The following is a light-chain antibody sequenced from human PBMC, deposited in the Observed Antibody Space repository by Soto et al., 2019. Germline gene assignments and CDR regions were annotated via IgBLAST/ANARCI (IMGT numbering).Light chain of an antibody. Sequence: EVVLTQSPATLSMSPGERVTLSCSASQSVSTFVAWYQHKPGQAPRPVIYDTFTRAPGVPDRFSGGGSGTDFSLTISSLEPEDFAVYYCQQRARWPMPFGQGTRLELK. V-gene: IGKV3-11*01. CDR1: QSVSTF. CDR3: QQRARWPMP. CDR2: DTF. J-gene: IGKJ5*01.